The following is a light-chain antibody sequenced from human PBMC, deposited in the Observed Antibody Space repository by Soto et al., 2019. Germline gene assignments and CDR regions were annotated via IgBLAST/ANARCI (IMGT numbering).Light chain of an antibody. Sequence: QSALTQPASVSGSPGQSITISCTGTSSDAGGYTYVSWYQQHPGKAPKLMIYEVSNRPSGVSNRFSGSKSGNTASLTISGLQAEDEADYYCSSYTSSSTRVFGGGTKLTV. CDR3: SSYTSSSTRV. V-gene: IGLV2-14*01. J-gene: IGLJ3*02. CDR2: EVS. CDR1: SSDAGGYTY.